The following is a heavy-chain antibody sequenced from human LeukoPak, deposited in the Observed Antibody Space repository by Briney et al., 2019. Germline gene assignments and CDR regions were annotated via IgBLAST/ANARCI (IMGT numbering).Heavy chain of an antibody. J-gene: IGHJ4*02. CDR2: INSDGSST. Sequence: PGGSLRLSCAASGFTFSSYWMHWVRQAPGKGLVWVSRINSDGSSTSYADSVKGRFTISRDNAKNTLYLQMNSLRAEDTAVYYCARVARAGDYFDYWGQGTLVTVSS. CDR3: ARVARAGDYFDY. CDR1: GFTFSSYW. V-gene: IGHV3-74*01.